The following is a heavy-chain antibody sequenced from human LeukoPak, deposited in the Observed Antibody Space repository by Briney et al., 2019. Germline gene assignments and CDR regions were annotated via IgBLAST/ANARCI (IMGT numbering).Heavy chain of an antibody. V-gene: IGHV3-30*18. J-gene: IGHJ6*02. CDR3: SKSAVAGTHYYYYDMDV. CDR2: ISYDGSHE. CDR1: GFNFGSYG. D-gene: IGHD6-19*01. Sequence: GGSLRLSCAASGFNFGSYGMHWVRQAPGEGLEWVAVISYDGSHEYYADSVKGRFTISRDSSRNTLYLQMDSLRPEDTAMYYCSKSAVAGTHYYYYDMDVWGQGTTVTVSS.